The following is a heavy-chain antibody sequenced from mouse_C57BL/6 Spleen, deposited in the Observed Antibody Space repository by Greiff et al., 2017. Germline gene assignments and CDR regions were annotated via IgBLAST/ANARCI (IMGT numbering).Heavy chain of an antibody. CDR1: GYTFTDYY. Sequence: VQLQESGPELVKPGASVKISCKASGYTFTDYYINWVKQRPGQGLEWIGWIFPGGGSTYYNGKFKGKATLTVDKSSSTAYMLLSSLTSEDSAVYFCARAEDYCSSYFDYWGQGTTLTVSS. J-gene: IGHJ2*01. CDR2: IFPGGGST. CDR3: ARAEDYCSSYFDY. V-gene: IGHV1-75*01. D-gene: IGHD1-1*01.